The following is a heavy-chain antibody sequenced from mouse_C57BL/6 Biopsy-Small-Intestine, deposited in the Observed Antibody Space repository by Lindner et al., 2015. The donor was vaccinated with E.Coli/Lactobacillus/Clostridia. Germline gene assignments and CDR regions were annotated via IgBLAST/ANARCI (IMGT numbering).Heavy chain of an antibody. D-gene: IGHD1-3*01. J-gene: IGHJ4*01. CDR3: AGERGGSGYSDF. CDR1: GYTFTDYY. Sequence: SVKVSCKASGYTFTDYYIHWMRQAPGQGLEWMGLIHPNSDGTNYAQKFQGRVTMTRDTSISTAYMELSSLKADDTAVYYCAGERGGSGYSDFWGQGTLVTVSS. V-gene: IGHV1-64*01. CDR2: IHPNSDGT.